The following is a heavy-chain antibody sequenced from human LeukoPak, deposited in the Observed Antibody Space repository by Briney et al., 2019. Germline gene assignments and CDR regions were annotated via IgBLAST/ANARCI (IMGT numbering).Heavy chain of an antibody. CDR1: GFTFSSYA. CDR2: ISGSGVST. V-gene: IGHV3-23*01. Sequence: PGGSLRLSCAGSGFTFSSYAMSWVRQAPGKGLEWVSGISGSGVSTYNADSVKGRFTISRDNSKNTLYLQMNSLRAEDTAVYYCARGRGYCSTTSCFVMDVWGKGTTVTVSS. J-gene: IGHJ6*03. D-gene: IGHD2-2*01. CDR3: ARGRGYCSTTSCFVMDV.